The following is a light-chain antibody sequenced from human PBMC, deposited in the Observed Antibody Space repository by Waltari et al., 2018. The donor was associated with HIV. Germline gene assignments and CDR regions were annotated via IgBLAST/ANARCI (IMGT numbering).Light chain of an antibody. CDR2: DAS. J-gene: IGKJ2*01. CDR1: QSVSSY. CDR3: QQRSNWPFMYT. Sequence: EIVLTQSPATLSLSPAERATLSCRASQSVSSYLAWYQQKPGQAPRLLIYDASNRATGIPARFSGSGSGTDFTLTISSLEPEDFAIYYCQQRSNWPFMYTFGQGTKLEIK. V-gene: IGKV3-11*01.